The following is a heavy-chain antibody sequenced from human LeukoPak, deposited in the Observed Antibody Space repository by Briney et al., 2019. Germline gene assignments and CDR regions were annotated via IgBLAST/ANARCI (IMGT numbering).Heavy chain of an antibody. CDR3: ARDLVLLWFGRGNWFDP. CDR2: MNPNSGNT. D-gene: IGHD3-10*01. V-gene: IGHV1-8*01. CDR1: GYTFTSYD. J-gene: IGHJ5*02. Sequence: ASVKVSCKASGYTFTSYDINWVRQATGQGLEWMGWMNPNSGNTGYAQKFQGRVTMTRNTSISTAYMELSSLRSEDTAVYYCARDLVLLWFGRGNWFDPWGQGTLVTVSS.